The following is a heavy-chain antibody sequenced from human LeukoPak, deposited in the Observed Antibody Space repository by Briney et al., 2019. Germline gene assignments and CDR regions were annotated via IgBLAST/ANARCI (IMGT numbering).Heavy chain of an antibody. Sequence: PGGSLRLSCAASEFTYVSYALTWVRQAPGKGLEWFSGISGSGISTYYADSVKGRFTISRDNSKNTLYLQMNSLRAEDTAVYYCARGSIAAAGTVDYWGQGTLVTVSS. CDR3: ARGSIAAAGTVDY. CDR2: ISGSGIST. CDR1: EFTYVSYA. V-gene: IGHV3-23*01. D-gene: IGHD6-13*01. J-gene: IGHJ4*02.